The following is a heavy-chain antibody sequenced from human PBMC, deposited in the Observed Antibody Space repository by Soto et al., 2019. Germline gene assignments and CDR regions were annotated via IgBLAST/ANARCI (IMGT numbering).Heavy chain of an antibody. V-gene: IGHV3-23*01. Sequence: GGSLRLSCAASGFTFSSYAMSWVRQAPGKGLEWVSAISGSGGSTYYADSVKGRFTISRDNSKNTLYLQMNSLRAEDTAVYYCAKDWTIAVHGRGSYYYYGMDVWGQGTTVTVSS. D-gene: IGHD6-19*01. CDR2: ISGSGGST. CDR1: GFTFSSYA. CDR3: AKDWTIAVHGRGSYYYYGMDV. J-gene: IGHJ6*02.